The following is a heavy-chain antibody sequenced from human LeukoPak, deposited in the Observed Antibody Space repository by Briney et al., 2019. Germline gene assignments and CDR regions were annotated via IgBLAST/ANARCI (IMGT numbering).Heavy chain of an antibody. D-gene: IGHD6-6*01. V-gene: IGHV1-2*02. Sequence: ASVKVSCKASGYSFAGYYLHWVRHAPGQGLEWMGWINPNSGSTNYAQKFQGRVAMTRDTSISTAYMELTSLRSDDTAVYYCARAPVVDQQLVSFWGQGTLVTVSS. CDR3: ARAPVVDQQLVSF. J-gene: IGHJ4*02. CDR2: INPNSGST. CDR1: GYSFAGYY.